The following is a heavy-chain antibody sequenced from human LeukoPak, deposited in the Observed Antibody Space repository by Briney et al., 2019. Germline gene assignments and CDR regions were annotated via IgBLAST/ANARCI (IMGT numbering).Heavy chain of an antibody. CDR3: ARDRNDYVWGSYRFVGY. V-gene: IGHV3-11*04. CDR1: GFTFSDYY. Sequence: GGSLRLSCAASGFTFSDYYMSWIRQAPGKGLEWVSYISSSGSTIYYADSVKGRFTISRDNAKNSLYLQMNSLRAEDTAVYYCARDRNDYVWGSYRFVGYWGQGTLVTVSS. J-gene: IGHJ4*02. CDR2: ISSSGSTI. D-gene: IGHD3-16*02.